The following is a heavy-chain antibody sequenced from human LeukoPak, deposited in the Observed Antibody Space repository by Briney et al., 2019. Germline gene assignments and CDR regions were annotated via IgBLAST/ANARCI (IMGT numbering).Heavy chain of an antibody. Sequence: GGSLRLSCAASGFTFSSYAMSWVRQAPGKGLEWVSAISGSGGRTYYADSVKGRFTISRDNSKNTLYLQMNSLSAEDTAVYYCAKDPNYGSGSYSDYWGQGTLVTVSS. J-gene: IGHJ4*02. CDR2: ISGSGGRT. D-gene: IGHD3-10*01. CDR1: GFTFSSYA. CDR3: AKDPNYGSGSYSDY. V-gene: IGHV3-23*01.